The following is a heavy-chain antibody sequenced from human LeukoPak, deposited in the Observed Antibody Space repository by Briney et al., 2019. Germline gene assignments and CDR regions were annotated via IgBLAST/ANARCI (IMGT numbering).Heavy chain of an antibody. CDR2: INGYGTTT. D-gene: IGHD3-10*01. V-gene: IGHV3-74*01. CDR1: GFTFETYW. CDR3: ARPWGMVRGVIITVTDY. J-gene: IGHJ4*02. Sequence: GGSLRLSCAASGFTFETYWMHWVRQAPGKGLVWVSCINGYGTTTNYADSVKGRFTISRDNAKNTLYLQMNSLRVEDTAVYYCARPWGMVRGVIITVTDYWGQGTLVTVSS.